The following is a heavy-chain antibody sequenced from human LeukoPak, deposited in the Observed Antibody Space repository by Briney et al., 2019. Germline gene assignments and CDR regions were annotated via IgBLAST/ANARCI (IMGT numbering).Heavy chain of an antibody. J-gene: IGHJ5*02. D-gene: IGHD3-10*01. CDR3: ARTDSTMVRGVIITEGFDP. V-gene: IGHV4-59*08. CDR1: GGSISSYY. CDR2: IYYSGST. Sequence: PSETLSLTCTVSGGSISSYYWSWIRQPPGKGLEWIGYIYYSGSTNYNPSLKSRATISVDTSKNQFSLKLSSVTAADTAVYYCARTDSTMVRGVIITEGFDPWGQGTLVTVSS.